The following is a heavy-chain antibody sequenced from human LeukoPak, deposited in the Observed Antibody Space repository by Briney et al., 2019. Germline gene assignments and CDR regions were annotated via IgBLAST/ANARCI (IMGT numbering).Heavy chain of an antibody. CDR1: GFSFSSSW. CDR2: IKPDGSEK. Sequence: GGCLRLSCAASGFSFSSSWMSWVRQAPGKGLEWVANIKPDGSEKYYVDSVKGRFTISRDNDKKSLYLQMNSLRAEDTALYYCARDTVGATDYWGQGTLVTVSS. J-gene: IGHJ4*02. D-gene: IGHD1-26*01. V-gene: IGHV3-7*01. CDR3: ARDTVGATDY.